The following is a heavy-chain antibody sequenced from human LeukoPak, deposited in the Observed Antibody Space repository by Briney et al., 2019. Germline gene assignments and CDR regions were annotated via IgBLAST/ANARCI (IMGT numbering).Heavy chain of an antibody. CDR3: AKTGGYYDTSDLYRPDVFDI. D-gene: IGHD3-22*01. J-gene: IGHJ3*02. CDR2: ISGTGGNT. V-gene: IGHV3-23*01. CDR1: GFTVSSYG. Sequence: GGSLRLSCAASGFTVSSYGMTWVRQAPGKGLEWVSAISGTGGNTFYTDSVTGRFTISRDNSKNTLYVQMNSLRAEDTAVYYCAKTGGYYDTSDLYRPDVFDIWGQGTVVTVSS.